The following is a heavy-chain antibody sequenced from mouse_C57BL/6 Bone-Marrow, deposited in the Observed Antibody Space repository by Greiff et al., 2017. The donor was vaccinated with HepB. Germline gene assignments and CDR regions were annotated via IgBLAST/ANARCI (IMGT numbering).Heavy chain of an antibody. Sequence: QVQLQQPGAELVKPGASVKLSCKASGYTFTSYWMQWVNQRPGQGLEWIGEIDPSDSYTNYNQKFKGKATLTVDTSSSTAYMQLSSLTSEDSAVYYCARDGRLRYPAWFAYWGQGTLVTVSA. CDR1: GYTFTSYW. J-gene: IGHJ3*01. V-gene: IGHV1-50*01. CDR3: ARDGRLRYPAWFAY. CDR2: IDPSDSYT. D-gene: IGHD1-1*01.